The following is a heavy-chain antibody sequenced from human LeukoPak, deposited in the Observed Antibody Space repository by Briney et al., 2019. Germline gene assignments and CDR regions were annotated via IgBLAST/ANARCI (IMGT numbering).Heavy chain of an antibody. V-gene: IGHV4-31*03. D-gene: IGHD3-10*01. CDR3: ARGDPTAMVRGVDY. Sequence: PSETLSLTCTVSGGSVSSGGYYWSWIRQHPGKGLEWIGYIYYSGSTYYNPSLKSRVTISVDTSKNQFSLKLSSVTAADTAVYYCARGDPTAMVRGVDYWGQGTLVTVSS. CDR1: GGSVSSGGYY. J-gene: IGHJ4*02. CDR2: IYYSGST.